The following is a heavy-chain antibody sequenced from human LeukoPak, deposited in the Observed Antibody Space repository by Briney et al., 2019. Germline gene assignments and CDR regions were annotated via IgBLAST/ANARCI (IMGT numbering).Heavy chain of an antibody. D-gene: IGHD2-2*01. CDR1: GGTFSSYA. Sequence: ASVKVSCKASGGTFSSYAISWVRQAPGQGLEWMGGIIPIFGTANYAQKFQGRVTITADKSTSTAYMELSSLRSEDTAVYYCARDRGDIVVVPAAIWFDPWAREPWSPSPQ. CDR3: ARDRGDIVVVPAAIWFDP. CDR2: IIPIFGTA. V-gene: IGHV1-69*06. J-gene: IGHJ5*02.